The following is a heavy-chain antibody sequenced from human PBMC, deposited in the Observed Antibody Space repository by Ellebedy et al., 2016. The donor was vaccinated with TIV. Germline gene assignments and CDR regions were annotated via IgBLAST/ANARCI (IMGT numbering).Heavy chain of an antibody. J-gene: IGHJ4*02. Sequence: GESLKISCAASGFTFSSYAMHWVRQAPGKGLEWVAVISYDGSNKYYADSVKGRFTISRDNSKNTLYLQMNSLRAEDTAVYYCARDGMIVIWGQGTLVTVSS. D-gene: IGHD3-22*01. CDR1: GFTFSSYA. V-gene: IGHV3-30-3*01. CDR3: ARDGMIVI. CDR2: ISYDGSNK.